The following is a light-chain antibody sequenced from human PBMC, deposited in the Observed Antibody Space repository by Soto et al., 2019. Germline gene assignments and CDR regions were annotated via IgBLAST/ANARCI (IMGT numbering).Light chain of an antibody. CDR3: TSWTTSTTMI. J-gene: IGLJ2*01. CDR1: SSNIGAGFD. Sequence: QSVLTQPPSVSGAPGQRVTISCTGSSSNIGAGFDVHWYQQLPGTAPKLLIYANTNRPSGVPDRFSGSKSGTSASLAITGIQPEDEADYYCTSWTTSTTMIFGGGTKLTVL. CDR2: ANT. V-gene: IGLV1-40*01.